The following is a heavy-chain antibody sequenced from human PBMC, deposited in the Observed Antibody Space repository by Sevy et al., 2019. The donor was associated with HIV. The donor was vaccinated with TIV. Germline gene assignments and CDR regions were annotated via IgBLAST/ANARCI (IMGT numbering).Heavy chain of an antibody. J-gene: IGHJ6*02. D-gene: IGHD6-13*01. CDR3: ARLHPHIAAARAMDV. V-gene: IGHV3-53*01. Sequence: GGSLRLSCAASGFTFSSYAMHWVRQAPGKGLDWVALSYSDDSRYFADSVRGRFTISRDSLKNTLYLQMNSLRAEDTAIYYCARLHPHIAAARAMDVWGQGTTVTVSS. CDR2: SYSDDSR. CDR1: GFTFSSYA.